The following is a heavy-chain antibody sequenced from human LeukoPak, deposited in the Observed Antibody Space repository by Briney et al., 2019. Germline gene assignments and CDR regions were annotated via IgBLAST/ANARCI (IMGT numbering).Heavy chain of an antibody. D-gene: IGHD1-7*01. CDR2: ISSSGGNI. V-gene: IGHV3-11*01. J-gene: IGHJ4*02. Sequence: GGSLRLSCAASGFTFSDYYMSWIRQAPGKGLEWVLYISSSGGNIYYADSVKGRFTISRDDAKNSLSLEMNSLRVEDTGVYYCARGTTGTTVAYGYSLDSWGQGTLVTVSS. CDR1: GFTFSDYY. CDR3: ARGTTGTTVAYGYSLDS.